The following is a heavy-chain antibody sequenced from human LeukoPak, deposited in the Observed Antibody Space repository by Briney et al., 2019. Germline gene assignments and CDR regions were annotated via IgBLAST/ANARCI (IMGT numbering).Heavy chain of an antibody. CDR3: ARDSYDSSAYSWWYCDY. D-gene: IGHD3-22*01. CDR1: GGSISSYY. CDR2: IYTSGST. J-gene: IGHJ4*01. Sequence: PSETLSLTCTVSGGSISSYYWSWIRQPAGKGLEWIGRIYTSGSTNYNPSLKSRVTMSVDTSKNQFSLKLSSVTAADTAVYYCARDSYDSSAYSWWYCDYWSHGTLVIVSS. V-gene: IGHV4-4*07.